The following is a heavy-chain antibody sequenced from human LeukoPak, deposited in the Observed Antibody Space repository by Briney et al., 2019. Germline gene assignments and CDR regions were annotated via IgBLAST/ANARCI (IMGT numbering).Heavy chain of an antibody. CDR3: ARVGWQQMGSGYYYYYYMDV. D-gene: IGHD6-13*01. CDR2: ISYSGST. CDR1: GGSISSSNYY. J-gene: IGHJ6*03. V-gene: IGHV4-39*07. Sequence: SETLSLTCTVSGGSISSSNYYWGWIRQPPGKGLEWVGSISYSGSTYYNPSPKSRVTISVDTSKNQFSLKLSSVTAADTAVYHCARVGWQQMGSGYYYYYYMDVWGKGTTVTVSS.